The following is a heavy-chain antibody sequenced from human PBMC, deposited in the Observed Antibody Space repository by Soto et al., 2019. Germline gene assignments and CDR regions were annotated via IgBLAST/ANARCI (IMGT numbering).Heavy chain of an antibody. D-gene: IGHD6-13*01. CDR2: IYYSGST. CDR1: GGSISSYY. V-gene: IGHV4-59*01. J-gene: IGHJ6*02. Sequence: PSETLSLTCTVSGGSISSYYWSWIRQPPGKGLEWIGYIYYSGSTNYNPSLKSRVTISVDTSKNQFSLKLSSVTAADTAVYYCARATSGYSFMEVWGQGTTVTVSS. CDR3: ARATSGYSFMEV.